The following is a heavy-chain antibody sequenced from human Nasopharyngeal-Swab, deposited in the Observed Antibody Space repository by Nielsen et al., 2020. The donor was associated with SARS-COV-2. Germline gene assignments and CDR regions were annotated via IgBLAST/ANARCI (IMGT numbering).Heavy chain of an antibody. D-gene: IGHD3-16*02. V-gene: IGHV4-31*03. CDR1: GGSINSGDYY. CDR2: IYYSGST. J-gene: IGHJ3*01. CDR3: AREVIEPAVSDAFDF. Sequence: SETLSLTCTVSGGSINSGDYYWTWIRQHPQKGLEWIGYIYYSGSTYYNPSLKSRLTISLDTSKNQFSLKLSSVTAADTAMYYCAREVIEPAVSDAFDFWGQGTMVTVSS.